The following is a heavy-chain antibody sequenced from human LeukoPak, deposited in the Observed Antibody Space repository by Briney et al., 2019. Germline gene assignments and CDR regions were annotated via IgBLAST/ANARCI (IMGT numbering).Heavy chain of an antibody. CDR3: ARRYYGSGSYHFDY. Sequence: SETLSLTCAVYGGSFSGYYWSWIRQPPGKGLEWIGYIYYSGSTNYNPSLKSRVTISVDTSKNQLSLKLSSVTAADTAVYYCARRYYGSGSYHFDYWGQGTLVTVSS. V-gene: IGHV4-59*01. CDR1: GGSFSGYY. J-gene: IGHJ4*02. D-gene: IGHD3-10*01. CDR2: IYYSGST.